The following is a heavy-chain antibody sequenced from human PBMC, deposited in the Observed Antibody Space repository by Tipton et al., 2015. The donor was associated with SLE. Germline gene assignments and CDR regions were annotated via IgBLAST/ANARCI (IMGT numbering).Heavy chain of an antibody. CDR3: AKVGATILPGNFDY. CDR2: IWYDGSNE. Sequence: SGFTFSYYDMYWVRQAPGKGLEWVAVIWYDGSNEFHADSVKGRFTISRDNSKNTLYLQMNSLRAEDTAVYYCAKVGATILPGNFDYWGQGTLVTVSS. J-gene: IGHJ4*02. D-gene: IGHD1-26*01. V-gene: IGHV3-33*06. CDR1: GFTFSYYD.